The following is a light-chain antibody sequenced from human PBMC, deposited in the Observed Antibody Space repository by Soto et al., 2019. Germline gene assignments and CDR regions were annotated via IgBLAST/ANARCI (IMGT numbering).Light chain of an antibody. CDR1: QSISSN. Sequence: EIVMTQSPVTLSVSPGDRATVSCRASQSISSNLAWYQHKAGQAPRLLIYGASTRATGIPDRFSGSGSGAEFSLTISNLQSEDFAVYYRQQYNNWPPYTFGQGTKLEIK. J-gene: IGKJ2*01. V-gene: IGKV3-15*01. CDR2: GAS. CDR3: QQYNNWPPYT.